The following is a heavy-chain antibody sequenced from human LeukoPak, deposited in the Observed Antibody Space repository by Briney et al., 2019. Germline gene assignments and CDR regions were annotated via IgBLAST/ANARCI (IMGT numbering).Heavy chain of an antibody. Sequence: SETLSLTCTVSGGSISSSSYYWGWIRQPPGKGLEWIGYISHVGNTYYNPSLKSRLTISVDRSKNQFSLRLSSVTAADTAIYYCARVVGAGNWFDPWGQGTLVTVSS. CDR3: ARVVGAGNWFDP. CDR2: ISHVGNT. CDR1: GGSISSSSYY. V-gene: IGHV4-30-2*01. J-gene: IGHJ5*02. D-gene: IGHD1-26*01.